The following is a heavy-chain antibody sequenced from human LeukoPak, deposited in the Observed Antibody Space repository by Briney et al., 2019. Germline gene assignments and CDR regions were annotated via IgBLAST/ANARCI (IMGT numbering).Heavy chain of an antibody. CDR2: IIPIFGTA. CDR1: GGTFSSYA. V-gene: IGHV1-69*13. CDR3: ARLTDYYDSSGYSGFDY. D-gene: IGHD3-22*01. J-gene: IGHJ4*02. Sequence: VASVKLSCKASGGTFSSYAISWVREPPGQGLEWMGGIIPIFGTASYAQKFQGRVTITADESTSTAYMELSSLGSEDTAVYYCARLTDYYDSSGYSGFDYWGQGTLVTVSS.